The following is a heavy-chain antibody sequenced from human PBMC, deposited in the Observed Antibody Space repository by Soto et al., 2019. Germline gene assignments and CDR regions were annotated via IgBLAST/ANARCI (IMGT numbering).Heavy chain of an antibody. CDR2: INHSGST. Sequence: QVQLQQWGAGLLKPSDTLSLTCAVYGGSFSGYYWSWIRQPPGKGLEWIGEINHSGSTNYNPSLKSRVTITVDTSKNQFSLKLSSVTAADTAVYYCARGGYSGYARWGQGTLVTVSS. J-gene: IGHJ4*02. CDR1: GGSFSGYY. V-gene: IGHV4-34*01. D-gene: IGHD5-12*01. CDR3: ARGGYSGYAR.